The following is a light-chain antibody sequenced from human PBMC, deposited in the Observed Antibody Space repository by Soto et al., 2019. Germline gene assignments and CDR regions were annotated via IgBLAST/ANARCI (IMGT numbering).Light chain of an antibody. Sequence: DIQMTQSPSSLSASVGDRVTITCRASQNINSYLSWYQQKPGKAPNLLIYAASSLQSGVPSRFSGSGSGTDFTLTISSLKPEDFATYYCQQSYDGPRTFGQGTKVEIK. CDR2: AAS. J-gene: IGKJ1*01. CDR1: QNINSY. V-gene: IGKV1-39*01. CDR3: QQSYDGPRT.